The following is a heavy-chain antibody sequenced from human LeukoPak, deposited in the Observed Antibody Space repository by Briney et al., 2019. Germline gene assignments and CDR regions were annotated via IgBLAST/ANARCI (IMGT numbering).Heavy chain of an antibody. Sequence: PSETLSLTCAVYGGSFSGYYWSWIRQPPGKGLEWIGENNHSGSTNYNPSLKSRVTISVDTSKNQFSLKLSSVAAADTAVYYCARVVVPAADMDVWGKGTTVTVS. V-gene: IGHV4-34*01. J-gene: IGHJ6*03. CDR1: GGSFSGYY. CDR2: NNHSGST. CDR3: ARVVVPAADMDV. D-gene: IGHD2-2*01.